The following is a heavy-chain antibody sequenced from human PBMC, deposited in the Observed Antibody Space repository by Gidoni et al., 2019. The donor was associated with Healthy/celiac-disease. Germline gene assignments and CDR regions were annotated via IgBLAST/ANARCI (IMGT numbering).Heavy chain of an antibody. CDR2: ISYDGSNK. D-gene: IGHD1-26*01. CDR1: GFTFSSYG. V-gene: IGHV3-30*18. CDR3: AKEPSGSYQYYYYGMDV. J-gene: IGHJ6*02. Sequence: QVQLVESGGGVVQPGRSLRLSCAASGFTFSSYGMHWVRQAPGKGLELVAVISYDGSNKYYADSVKGRFTISRDNSKNTLYLQMNSLRAEDTAVYYCAKEPSGSYQYYYYGMDVWGQGTTVTVSS.